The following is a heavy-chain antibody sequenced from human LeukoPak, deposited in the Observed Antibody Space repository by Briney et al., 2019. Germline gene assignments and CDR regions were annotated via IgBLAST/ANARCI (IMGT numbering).Heavy chain of an antibody. J-gene: IGHJ4*02. V-gene: IGHV3-48*03. Sequence: GGSLRLSCAASGFTFSSYEMNWVRRAPGKGLEWVSYISSSGSTIYYADSVKGRFTISRDNAKNSLYLQMNSLRAEDTAVYYCARERGYSYGGDYWGQGTLVTVSS. CDR3: ARERGYSYGGDY. D-gene: IGHD5-18*01. CDR2: ISSSGSTI. CDR1: GFTFSSYE.